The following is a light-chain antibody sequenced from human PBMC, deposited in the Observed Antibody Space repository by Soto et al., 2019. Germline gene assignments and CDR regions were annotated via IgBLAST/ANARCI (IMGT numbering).Light chain of an antibody. CDR3: QQRSNWT. V-gene: IGKV3-11*01. CDR1: QSVSSY. J-gene: IGKJ1*01. CDR2: DAS. Sequence: EIVLTQSPATLSLSPGERATLSCRASQSVSSYVAWYQQKPGQAPRLLIYDASNRATGIPARFSGSGSGTDFTLTISSLVPEDFAVYYCQQRSNWTFGQGTKVAIK.